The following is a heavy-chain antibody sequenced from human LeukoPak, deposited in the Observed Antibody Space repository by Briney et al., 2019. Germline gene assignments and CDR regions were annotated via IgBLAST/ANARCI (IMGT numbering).Heavy chain of an antibody. CDR2: INPNSGGT. V-gene: IGHV1-2*02. CDR3: ARVQGLGGYDPTYYFDY. Sequence: ASVKVSCKASGYTFTGYYMHWVRQAPGQGLEWMGWINPNSGGTNYAQKFQGRVTMTRDTSISTAYMELSRLRSDDTAVYYCARVQGLGGYDPTYYFDYWGQGTLVTVSS. J-gene: IGHJ4*02. CDR1: GYTFTGYY. D-gene: IGHD5-12*01.